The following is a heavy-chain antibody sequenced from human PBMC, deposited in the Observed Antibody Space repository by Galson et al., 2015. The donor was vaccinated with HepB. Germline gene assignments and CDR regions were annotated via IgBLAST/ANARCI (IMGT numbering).Heavy chain of an antibody. V-gene: IGHV3-23*01. CDR1: GFTFSSYA. CDR3: AKEGSYGYYYYYGMDV. CDR2: ISGSGGST. Sequence: SLRLSCAASGFTFSSYAMSWVRQAPGKGLEWVSAISGSGGSTYYADSVKGRFTISRDNSKNTLYLQMNSLRAEDTAVYYCAKEGSYGYYYYYGMDVWGQGTTVTVSS. J-gene: IGHJ6*02. D-gene: IGHD5-18*01.